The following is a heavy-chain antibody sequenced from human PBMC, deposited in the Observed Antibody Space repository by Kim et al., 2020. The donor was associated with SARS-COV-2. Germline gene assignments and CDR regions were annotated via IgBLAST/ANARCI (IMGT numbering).Heavy chain of an antibody. CDR3: ARASPPHGWGRD. J-gene: IGHJ4*02. CDR1: GYTFTHFG. D-gene: IGHD6-19*01. Sequence: ASVKVSCKASGYTFTHFGLSWMRQAPGQGLEWLGWISIYNGNTNYAQKFQGRVSMTADTSTNTGFLELWSLTSDDTAVYYCARASPPHGWGRDWGQGTLVTVSS. V-gene: IGHV1-18*01. CDR2: ISIYNGNT.